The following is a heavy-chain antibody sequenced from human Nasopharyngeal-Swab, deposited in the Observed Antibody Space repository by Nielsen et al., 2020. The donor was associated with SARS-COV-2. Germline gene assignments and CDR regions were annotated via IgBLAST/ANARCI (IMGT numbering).Heavy chain of an antibody. V-gene: IGHV3-48*02. CDR3: ASEPAAEMGKDYYYYGMDV. J-gene: IGHJ6*02. CDR2: ISSSSSTI. CDR1: GFTFSSYS. Sequence: LSLTCAASGFTFSSYSMNWVRQAPGKGLEWVSYISSSSSTIYYADSVKGRFTISRDNAKNSLYLQMNSLRDEDTAVYYCASEPAAEMGKDYYYYGMDVWGQGTTVTVSS. D-gene: IGHD2-2*01.